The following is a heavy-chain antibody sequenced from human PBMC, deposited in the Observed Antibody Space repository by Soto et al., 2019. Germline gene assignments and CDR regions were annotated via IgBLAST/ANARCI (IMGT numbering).Heavy chain of an antibody. J-gene: IGHJ4*02. CDR2: ISGSGGNT. Sequence: EVQLLESGGGLVQPGGSLRLSCAASGFTFSSYAMSWVRQAPGRGLEWVSTISGSGGNTYYADSVKGRFTISRDNSKNPLYLQMNRLRAEDTAVYYCAKVRASYYYCSGSYGVWGQGTLVTVSS. V-gene: IGHV3-23*01. CDR3: AKVRASYYYCSGSYGV. CDR1: GFTFSSYA. D-gene: IGHD3-10*01.